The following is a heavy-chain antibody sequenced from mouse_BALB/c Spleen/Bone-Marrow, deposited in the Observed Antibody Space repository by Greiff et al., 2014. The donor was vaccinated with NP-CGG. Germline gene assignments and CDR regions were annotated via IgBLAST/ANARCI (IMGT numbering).Heavy chain of an antibody. D-gene: IGHD1-2*01. V-gene: IGHV1-5*01. CDR1: GYTFTSYW. CDR3: TREGLLRLRYSDY. J-gene: IGHJ2*01. Sequence: VQLKESGTVLARPGASVKMSCKASGYTFTSYWMHWVKQRPGQGLEWIGAIYPGNSDTSYNQKFKGKAKLTAVTSTSTAYMELSSLTNEDSAVYYCTREGLLRLRYSDYWGQGTTLTVSS. CDR2: IYPGNSDT.